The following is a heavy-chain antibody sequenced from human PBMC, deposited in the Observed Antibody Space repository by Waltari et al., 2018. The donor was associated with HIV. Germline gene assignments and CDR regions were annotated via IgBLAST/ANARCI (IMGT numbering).Heavy chain of an antibody. CDR1: GYTFTNYG. D-gene: IGHD3-22*01. CDR2: ISGYNGDK. J-gene: IGHJ4*02. V-gene: IGHV1-18*01. CDR3: ARDHYYGSSGYYSDY. Sequence: QVHLVQSGAELRKPGASVTVSCKASGYTFTNYGITWVRQAPGQGLEWMGWISGYNGDKKYAQKGRGRVTMTTDTSTSTAYLEMGSLRFDDTAVYYCARDHYYGSSGYYSDYWGQGTLVTVSS.